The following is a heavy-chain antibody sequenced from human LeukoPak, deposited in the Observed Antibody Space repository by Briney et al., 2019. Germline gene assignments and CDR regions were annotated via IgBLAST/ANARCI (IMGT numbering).Heavy chain of an antibody. V-gene: IGHV3-23*01. D-gene: IGHD3-3*01. Sequence: PGGSLRLSCAASGFTFSNYAMSWVRQAPGKGLEWVSGISGSGANTYYADSVKGRFIISRDNSRNTHYLQMDSLRPEDTAVYFCAKQYDFWPRGNWFDPWGQGTLVTVSS. CDR3: AKQYDFWPRGNWFDP. J-gene: IGHJ5*02. CDR1: GFTFSNYA. CDR2: ISGSGANT.